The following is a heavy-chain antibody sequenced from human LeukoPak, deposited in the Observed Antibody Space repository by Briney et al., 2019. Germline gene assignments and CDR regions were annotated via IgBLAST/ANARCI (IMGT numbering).Heavy chain of an antibody. V-gene: IGHV3-9*03. D-gene: IGHD1-26*01. J-gene: IGHJ5*02. CDR1: GFTFDDYA. CDR3: ARGNSGSYSQDWFDP. Sequence: PGGSLRLSCAASGFTFDDYAMHWVRQVPGKGLEWVSGISWNSGTIGYADSVKGRFTISRDNAKNSLYLQMNSLRAEDMAFYYCARGNSGSYSQDWFDPWGQETLVTVSS. CDR2: ISWNSGTI.